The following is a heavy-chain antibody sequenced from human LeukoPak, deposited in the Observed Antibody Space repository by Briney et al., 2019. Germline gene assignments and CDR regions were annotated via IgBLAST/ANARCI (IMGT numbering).Heavy chain of an antibody. CDR1: GFSLGTSGVG. Sequence: ESGPTLVKPTQTLSLTCTFSGFSLGTSGVGVGWIHQPPGKALEWLALIYWDDDKRYSPSLKSRLTITKDTSKNQVVLTMTHMDPVDTARYYCAHRQIVEYSSGPIIPDFDYWGQGTLVTVSS. CDR3: AHRQIVEYSSGPIIPDFDY. V-gene: IGHV2-5*02. J-gene: IGHJ4*02. D-gene: IGHD6-19*01. CDR2: IYWDDDK.